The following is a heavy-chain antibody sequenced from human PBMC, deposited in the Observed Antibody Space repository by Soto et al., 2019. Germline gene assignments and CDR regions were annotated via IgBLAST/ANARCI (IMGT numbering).Heavy chain of an antibody. J-gene: IGHJ4*02. CDR1: GFTFSIFA. Sequence: QVQLVESRGGVVQPGRSLRLACAASGFTFSIFAMHWFRQAPGKGLEWVAVMSFDGTTKFYADSVKGRFTVSRDNSQNTLYLQVNSLRDEDTAVYYCAREGPEAFRSTWHFDYCGQGTLVTVSS. CDR3: AREGPEAFRSTWHFDY. V-gene: IGHV3-30-3*01. D-gene: IGHD1-26*01. CDR2: MSFDGTTK.